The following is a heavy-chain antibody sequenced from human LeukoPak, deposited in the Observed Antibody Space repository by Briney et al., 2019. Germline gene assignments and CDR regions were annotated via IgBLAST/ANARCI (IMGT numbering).Heavy chain of an antibody. CDR2: IGSSSSTI. V-gene: IGHV3-48*04. CDR1: GFTFSSYS. D-gene: IGHD6-19*01. Sequence: GGSLRLSCAASGFTFSSYSMNWVRQAPGKGLEWVSYIGSSSSTIYYADSVKGRFTISRDNAKNSLYLQMNSLRAEGTAVYYCARKRVAGTSWGQGTLVTVSS. J-gene: IGHJ5*02. CDR3: ARKRVAGTS.